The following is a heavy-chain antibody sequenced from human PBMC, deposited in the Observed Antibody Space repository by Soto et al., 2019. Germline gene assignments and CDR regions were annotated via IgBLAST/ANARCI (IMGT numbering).Heavy chain of an antibody. J-gene: IGHJ4*02. CDR1: GFTFSSYG. D-gene: IGHD4-17*01. V-gene: IGHV3-30*18. CDR3: AKGRYGDSPD. Sequence: QVQLVESGGGVVQPGRSLRISCAASGFTFSSYGMHWVRQAPGKGLEWVAVISYDGSNKYYADSVKGRFTISRDNSKNTLYLQMNSLRAEDTAVYYCAKGRYGDSPDWGQGTMVTVSS. CDR2: ISYDGSNK.